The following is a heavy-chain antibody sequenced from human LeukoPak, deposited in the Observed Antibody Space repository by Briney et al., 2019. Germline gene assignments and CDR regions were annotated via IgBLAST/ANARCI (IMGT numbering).Heavy chain of an antibody. J-gene: IGHJ4*02. CDR3: ARDKVVGATYLDY. CDR2: ISWNSGSI. V-gene: IGHV3-9*01. Sequence: GRSLRLSCAASGFTFDDYAMHWVRQAPGKGLEWVSGISWNSGSIGYADSVKGRFTISRDNARNSLFLEMNSLRADDTAVYYCARDKVVGATYLDYWGQGTLVTVSS. CDR1: GFTFDDYA. D-gene: IGHD1-26*01.